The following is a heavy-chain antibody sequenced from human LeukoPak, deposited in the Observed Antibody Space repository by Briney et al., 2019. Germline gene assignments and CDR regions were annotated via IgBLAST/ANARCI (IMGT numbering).Heavy chain of an antibody. CDR3: AREGIVGATDAFDI. V-gene: IGHV3-30*04. J-gene: IGHJ3*02. CDR1: GFTFSSYA. CDR2: ISYDGSNK. D-gene: IGHD1-26*01. Sequence: GRSLRLYCAASGFTFSSYAMHWVRQAPGKGLEWVAVISYDGSNKYYADSVKGRFTISRDNSKNTLYLQMNSLRAEDTAVYYCAREGIVGATDAFDIWGQGTMVTVSS.